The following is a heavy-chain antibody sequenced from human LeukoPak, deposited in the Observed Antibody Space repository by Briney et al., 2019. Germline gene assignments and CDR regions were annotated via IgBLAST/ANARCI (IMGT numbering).Heavy chain of an antibody. Sequence: GGSLRLSCAASGFTFSSYSMNWVRQAPGKGLEWVSYISSSSSTIYYADSVKGRFTISRDNAKNSLYLQMNSLRDKDTAVYYCARGVPFWSGYYNWFDPWGQGTLVTVSS. V-gene: IGHV3-48*02. CDR3: ARGVPFWSGYYNWFDP. CDR2: ISSSSSTI. J-gene: IGHJ5*02. D-gene: IGHD3-3*01. CDR1: GFTFSSYS.